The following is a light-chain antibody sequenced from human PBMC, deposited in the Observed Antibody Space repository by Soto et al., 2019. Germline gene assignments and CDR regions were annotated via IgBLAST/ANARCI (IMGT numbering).Light chain of an antibody. CDR3: HHYGSSLPDT. CDR1: QSVNNNF. V-gene: IGKV3-20*01. J-gene: IGKJ2*01. Sequence: ETVLTQSPGTLSLSAGERATVSCRASQSVNNNFLAWYQLRPGQAPRLLISGASSRATGIPDRTSGSGSGTDFTLTITRVEREDFAVYYCHHYGSSLPDTFGQGTKLEIK. CDR2: GAS.